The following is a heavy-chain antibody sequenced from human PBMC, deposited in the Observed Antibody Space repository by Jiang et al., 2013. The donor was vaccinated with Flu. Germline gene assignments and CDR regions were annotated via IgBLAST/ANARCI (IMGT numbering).Heavy chain of an antibody. J-gene: IGHJ2*01. CDR2: LLQWEH. CDR1: GGSISSYY. CDR3: ARDHRIIAVAGLYWYFDL. Sequence: TVSGGSISSYYWSWIRQPQEGTGVDWVYLLQWEHQLQPSLKSRVTISVDTSKNQFSLKLSSVTAADTAVYYCARDHRIIAVAGLYWYFDLWGRGTLVTVSS. V-gene: IGHV4-59*01. D-gene: IGHD6-19*01.